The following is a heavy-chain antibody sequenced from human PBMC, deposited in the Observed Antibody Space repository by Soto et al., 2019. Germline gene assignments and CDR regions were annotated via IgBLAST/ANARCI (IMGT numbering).Heavy chain of an antibody. Sequence: QVQLVESGGGVVQPGRSLRLSCAASGFTFSSYAMHWVRQAPGKGLEWVAVISYDGSNKYYADSVKGRFTISRDNSKNTLYLQMNSLRAEDTAVYYCARSPVLVFGETKYYFDYWGQGTLVTVSP. D-gene: IGHD3-10*01. J-gene: IGHJ4*02. CDR1: GFTFSSYA. V-gene: IGHV3-30-3*01. CDR3: ARSPVLVFGETKYYFDY. CDR2: ISYDGSNK.